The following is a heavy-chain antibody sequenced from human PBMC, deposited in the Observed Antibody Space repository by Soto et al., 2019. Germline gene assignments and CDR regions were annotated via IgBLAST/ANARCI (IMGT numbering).Heavy chain of an antibody. V-gene: IGHV4-4*02. Sequence: QVQLQESGPGLVKPSGTLSLTCAVSRGSISSGNWWAWVRQPPGRGLEWIGEIYPTGPTNYNPSLKSRVTMSIDKYKNRFSLQLTTVTAADTAVYYCARWGGGYHDHWGQGTLVTVSS. CDR2: IYPTGPT. CDR1: RGSISSGNW. CDR3: ARWGGGYHDH. D-gene: IGHD1-26*01. J-gene: IGHJ1*01.